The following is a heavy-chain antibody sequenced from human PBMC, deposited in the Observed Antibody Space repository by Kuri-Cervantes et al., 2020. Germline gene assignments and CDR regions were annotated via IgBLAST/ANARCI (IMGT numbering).Heavy chain of an antibody. J-gene: IGHJ6*02. CDR1: GYTLTELS. D-gene: IGHD1-26*01. CDR3: ARDRRRSRSVGATSPYYYYGMDV. V-gene: IGHV1-24*01. Sequence: ASVKVSCKVSGYTLTELSMHWVRQAPGKGLEWMGGFDPEDGETIYAQKFQGRVTMTEDTSTDTAYMELSGLRSEDTAVYYCARDRRRSRSVGATSPYYYYGMDVWGQGTTVTVSS. CDR2: FDPEDGET.